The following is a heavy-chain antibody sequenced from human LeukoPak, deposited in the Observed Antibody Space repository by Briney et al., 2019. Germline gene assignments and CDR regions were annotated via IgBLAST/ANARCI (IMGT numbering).Heavy chain of an antibody. J-gene: IGHJ4*02. CDR1: GGSFSGYY. D-gene: IGHD3-22*01. Sequence: SETLSLTCAVYGGSFSGYYWSWIRQPPGKGLEWSGEINHSGSTNYNPSLKSRVTISVDTSKHQFSLKLSSVTAADTAVYYCARLQFGAYYDSSGFDYWGQGTLVTVSS. V-gene: IGHV4-34*01. CDR3: ARLQFGAYYDSSGFDY. CDR2: INHSGST.